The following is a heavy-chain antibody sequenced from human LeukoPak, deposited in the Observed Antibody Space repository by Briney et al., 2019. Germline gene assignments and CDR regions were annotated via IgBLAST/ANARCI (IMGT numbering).Heavy chain of an antibody. J-gene: IGHJ4*02. D-gene: IGHD3-10*01. CDR3: AKDRWFGELPDY. CDR1: GFTFSSYG. CDR2: ISYDGSNK. Sequence: GGSLRLSCAASGFTFSSYGMHWVRQVPGKGLEWVAVISYDGSNKYYADSVKGRFTISRDNSKNTLYLQMNSLRAEDTAVYYCAKDRWFGELPDYWGQGTLVTVSS. V-gene: IGHV3-30*18.